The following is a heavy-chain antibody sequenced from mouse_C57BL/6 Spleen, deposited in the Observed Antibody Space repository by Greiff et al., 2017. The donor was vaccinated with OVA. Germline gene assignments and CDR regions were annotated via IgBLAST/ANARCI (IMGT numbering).Heavy chain of an antibody. D-gene: IGHD1-1*01. CDR1: GYTFTSYW. Sequence: QVQLQQPGAELVKPGASVKLSCKASGYTFTSYWITWVKQRPGQGLEWIGEIYPGSGSTNYNEKFKSKATLTVDKSSSTAYMQLSSLTSEDSAVYYCANYQGAMDYWGQGTSVTVAS. J-gene: IGHJ4*01. V-gene: IGHV1-55*01. CDR2: IYPGSGST. CDR3: ANYQGAMDY.